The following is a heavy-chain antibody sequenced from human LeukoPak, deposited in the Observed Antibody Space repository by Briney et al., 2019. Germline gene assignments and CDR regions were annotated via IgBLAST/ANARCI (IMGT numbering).Heavy chain of an antibody. D-gene: IGHD3-10*01. CDR1: GFTFSSYG. J-gene: IGHJ4*02. CDR2: IGYDGSNK. CDR3: AKDPGAGHYGSGSYFNY. V-gene: IGHV3-30*02. Sequence: QSGGSLRLSCAASGFTFSSYGMHWVRQAPGKGLEWVTFIGYDGSNKYYADSVKGRFTISRDNSKNTLYLQMYSLRAEDTAVYYCAKDPGAGHYGSGSYFNYWGQGSLVTVSS.